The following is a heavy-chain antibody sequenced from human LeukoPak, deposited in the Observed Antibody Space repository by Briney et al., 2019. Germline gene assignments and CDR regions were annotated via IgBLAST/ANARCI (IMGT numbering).Heavy chain of an antibody. CDR2: IYTSGST. CDR3: ARGDPLAVWGGTWFDP. Sequence: SETLSLTCTVSGGSISSYYWSWIRQPPGKGLEWIGYIYTSGSTNYNPSLKSRVTISVDTSKNQFSLKLSSVTAADTAVYYCARGDPLAVWGGTWFDPWGQGTLVTVSS. J-gene: IGHJ5*02. CDR1: GGSISSYY. V-gene: IGHV4-4*09. D-gene: IGHD3-3*02.